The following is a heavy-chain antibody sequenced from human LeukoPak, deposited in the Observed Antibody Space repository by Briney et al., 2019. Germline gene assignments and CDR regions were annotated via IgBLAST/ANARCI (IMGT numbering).Heavy chain of an antibody. Sequence: GGSLGLSCAASGFTFSSFGMHWVRQAPGKGLEWVAIIWYDGSKKYYADSLRGRFTISRDNSKNTLYLQMNSLRAEDTAVYYCARGEQLENWGQGTLVTVSS. CDR3: ARGEQLEN. D-gene: IGHD6-13*01. V-gene: IGHV3-33*01. CDR2: IWYDGSKK. J-gene: IGHJ4*02. CDR1: GFTFSSFG.